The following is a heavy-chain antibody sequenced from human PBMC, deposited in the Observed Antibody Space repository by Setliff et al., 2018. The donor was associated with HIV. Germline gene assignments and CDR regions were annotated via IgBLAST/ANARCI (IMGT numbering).Heavy chain of an antibody. CDR1: GFTFSDHY. V-gene: IGHV3-72*01. CDR3: SCSGYDSYFDY. J-gene: IGHJ4*02. CDR2: TRDKARGYTT. D-gene: IGHD5-12*01. Sequence: GGSLRLSCAASGFTFSDHYMDWVRQAPGKGLEWVGRTRDKARGYTTEYAVSVKGRFTISRDDSKNSLYLQMNSMKTEDTAVYYCSCSGYDSYFDYWGQGTPVTVSS.